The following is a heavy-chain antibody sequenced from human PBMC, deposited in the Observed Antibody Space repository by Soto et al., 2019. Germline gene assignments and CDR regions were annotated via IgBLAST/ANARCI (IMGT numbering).Heavy chain of an antibody. CDR2: INPSGGST. V-gene: IGHV1-46*01. J-gene: IGHJ3*02. Sequence: ASVKVSCKASGYPFTSYYIHWVRQAPGQGLEWMGIINPSGGSTSYAQKFQGRVTMTRDTSTSTVYMELSSLRSEDTAVYYCARGRGPSTVTDAFDIWGQGTMVTVSS. D-gene: IGHD4-17*01. CDR1: GYPFTSYY. CDR3: ARGRGPSTVTDAFDI.